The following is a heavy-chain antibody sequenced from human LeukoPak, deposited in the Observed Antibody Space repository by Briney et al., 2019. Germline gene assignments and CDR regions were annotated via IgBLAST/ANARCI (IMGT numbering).Heavy chain of an antibody. CDR3: AREYCGGGSCHYFDY. D-gene: IGHD2-15*01. V-gene: IGHV3-23*01. Sequence: PGGSLRLSCAASGFTFSSYAMSWVRQAPGKGLEWVSVISGSGGSTYYADSVKGRFTISRDNAKNSLYLQMNSLRAEDTAVYFCAREYCGGGSCHYFDYWGQGTLVTVSS. CDR2: ISGSGGST. J-gene: IGHJ4*02. CDR1: GFTFSSYA.